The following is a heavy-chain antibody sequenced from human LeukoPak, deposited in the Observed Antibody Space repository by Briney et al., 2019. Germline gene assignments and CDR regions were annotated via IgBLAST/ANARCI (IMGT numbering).Heavy chain of an antibody. CDR2: ISTSSSYI. Sequence: GGSLRLSCAASGFTFSTYYMNWVRQAPGKGLEWVSSISTSSSYIYYADAVKGRFTISRDNAKNSLYLQINSLRAEDTAVYYCARVGLDRRGYSGYEAFDYWGQGTLVTV. D-gene: IGHD5-12*01. V-gene: IGHV3-21*01. CDR3: ARVGLDRRGYSGYEAFDY. CDR1: GFTFSTYY. J-gene: IGHJ4*02.